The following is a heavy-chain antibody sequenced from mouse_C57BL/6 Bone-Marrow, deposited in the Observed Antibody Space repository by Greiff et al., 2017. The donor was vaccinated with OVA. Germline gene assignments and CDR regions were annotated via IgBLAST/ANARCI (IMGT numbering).Heavy chain of an antibody. CDR2: INPNNGGT. D-gene: IGHD1-1*01. V-gene: IGHV1-26*01. CDR1: GYTFTDYY. Sequence: EVQLQQSGPELVKPGASVKISCKASGYTFTDYYMNWVKQSHGKSLEWIGDINPNNGGTSYNQKFKGKATLTVDKSSSTAYMELRSLTSEDSAVYYCARVITTVVATDAMDYWGQGTSVTVSS. CDR3: ARVITTVVATDAMDY. J-gene: IGHJ4*01.